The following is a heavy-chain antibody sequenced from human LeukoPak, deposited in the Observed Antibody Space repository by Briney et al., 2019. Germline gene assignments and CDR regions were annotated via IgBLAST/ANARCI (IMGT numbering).Heavy chain of an antibody. J-gene: IGHJ4*02. CDR3: AKNTAMVNPFDY. CDR1: GYSFTSYW. D-gene: IGHD5-18*01. V-gene: IGHV5-51*01. Sequence: GESLKISCQGSGYSFTSYWIGWVRQMPGKGLEWMGIIYPGDSDTRYSPSFQGQVTISADKSISTAYLQWSSLRSDDTAVYYCAKNTAMVNPFDYWGQGTLVTVSS. CDR2: IYPGDSDT.